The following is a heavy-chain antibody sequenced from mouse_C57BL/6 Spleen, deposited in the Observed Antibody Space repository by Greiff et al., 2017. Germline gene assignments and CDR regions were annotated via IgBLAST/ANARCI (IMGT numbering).Heavy chain of an antibody. Sequence: QVQLQQSGAELVRPGASVTLSCKASGYTFTDYEMHWVKQTPVHGLEWIGAIAPETGGTAYNQKFKGKAILTADKSSSTAYMELRSLTSEDSAFYYCTESLRGYWGQGTSVTVSS. CDR2: IAPETGGT. J-gene: IGHJ4*01. CDR1: GYTFTDYE. CDR3: TESLRGY. V-gene: IGHV1-15*01. D-gene: IGHD3-3*01.